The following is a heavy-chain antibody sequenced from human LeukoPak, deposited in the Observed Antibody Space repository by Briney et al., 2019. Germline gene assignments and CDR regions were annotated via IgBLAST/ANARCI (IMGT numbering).Heavy chain of an antibody. Sequence: TGRSLRLSCAASGFTFSSYAMHWVRQAPGKGLEWVAVISYDGSNKYYADSVKGRFTISRDNSKNTLYLQMNSLRAEDTAVYYCARLRLISIIAAAGPFDYWSQGTLVTVSS. CDR3: ARLRLISIIAAAGPFDY. CDR1: GFTFSSYA. J-gene: IGHJ4*02. V-gene: IGHV3-30-3*01. D-gene: IGHD6-13*01. CDR2: ISYDGSNK.